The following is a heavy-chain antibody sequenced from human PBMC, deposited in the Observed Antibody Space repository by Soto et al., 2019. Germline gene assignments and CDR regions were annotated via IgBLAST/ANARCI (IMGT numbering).Heavy chain of an antibody. J-gene: IGHJ2*01. Sequence: VQLVESGGGVFQPGRSLRLSCAASGFTFSNYGMHWVRQAPGKGLEWVAVIWYDGSNKYYADSVKGRFTISRDTSKNTLYLQMNSLRAEDTAVYYCARDQIAASGYWYFDLWGRGTLVTVSS. CDR1: GFTFSNYG. CDR2: IWYDGSNK. D-gene: IGHD6-13*01. V-gene: IGHV3-33*01. CDR3: ARDQIAASGYWYFDL.